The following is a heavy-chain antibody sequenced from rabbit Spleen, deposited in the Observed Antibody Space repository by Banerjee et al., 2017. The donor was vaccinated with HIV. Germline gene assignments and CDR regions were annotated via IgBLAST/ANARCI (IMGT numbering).Heavy chain of an antibody. D-gene: IGHD7-1*01. CDR3: ARDAESGNTGYGDGFDL. CDR2: IAGSSSDFT. J-gene: IGHJ4*01. Sequence: QEQLVESGGGLVQPEGSLTLTCKASGFSFSSSDYMCWVRQAPGKGLEWISCIAGSSSDFTYSATWAKGRFTCSKSSSTTVTLQMTSLTAADTATYFCARDAESGNTGYGDGFDLWGPGTLVTVS. CDR1: GFSFSSSDY. V-gene: IGHV1S45*01.